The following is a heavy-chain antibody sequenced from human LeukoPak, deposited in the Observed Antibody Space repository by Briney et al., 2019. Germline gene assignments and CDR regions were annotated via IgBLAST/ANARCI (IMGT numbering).Heavy chain of an antibody. CDR3: ARTYGSGSYYNENWFDP. CDR2: IYPGDSDT. D-gene: IGHD3-10*01. CDR1: GYSFTSYW. Sequence: GASLKISCKGSGYSFTSYWIGWVRQMPGKGLEWMGIIYPGDSDTRYSPSFQGQVTISADKSISTAYLQWSSLKASDTAMYYCARTYGSGSYYNENWFDPWGQGTLVTVSS. J-gene: IGHJ5*02. V-gene: IGHV5-51*01.